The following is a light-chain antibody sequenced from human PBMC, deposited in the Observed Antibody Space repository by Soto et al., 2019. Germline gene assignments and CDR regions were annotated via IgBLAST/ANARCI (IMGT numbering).Light chain of an antibody. Sequence: QPVLTQPPSVSEAPGQRVTISCTGSSSNIGAGYDVQWYQQLPGTAPKLLIYHNTNRPSGVPDRFSGSKSGASGYLAITGLQAEDEADYYCQSYDSSLSVLVFGGGTKLTVL. V-gene: IGLV1-40*01. CDR3: QSYDSSLSVLV. CDR1: SSNIGAGYD. CDR2: HNT. J-gene: IGLJ2*01.